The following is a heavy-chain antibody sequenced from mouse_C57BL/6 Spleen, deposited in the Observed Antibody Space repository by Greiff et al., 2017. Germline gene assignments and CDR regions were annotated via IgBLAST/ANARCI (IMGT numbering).Heavy chain of an antibody. V-gene: IGHV3-1*01. Sequence: ESGPGMVKPSQSLSLTCTVTGYSITSGYDWHWIRHFPGNKLEWMGYISYSGSTNYNPSLKSRISITHDTSKNHFFLKLKSVTTEDTATYYCARAEYYGSYAMDYWGQGTSVTVSS. D-gene: IGHD1-1*01. J-gene: IGHJ4*01. CDR2: ISYSGST. CDR1: GYSITSGYD. CDR3: ARAEYYGSYAMDY.